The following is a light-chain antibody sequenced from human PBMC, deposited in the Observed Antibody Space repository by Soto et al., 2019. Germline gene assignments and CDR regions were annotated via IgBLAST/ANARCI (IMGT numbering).Light chain of an antibody. V-gene: IGKV3-20*01. J-gene: IGKJ2*01. Sequence: EIVLTQSPGTLSLSPGEGATLSCRASQSVASSYLAWYQQKPGQAPRLIIYGASNRATGTPDRFSRGGSGTDFTLTISRLEPEDFAVYYCQQYGSSSYTFGQGTKLEIK. CDR2: GAS. CDR1: QSVASSY. CDR3: QQYGSSSYT.